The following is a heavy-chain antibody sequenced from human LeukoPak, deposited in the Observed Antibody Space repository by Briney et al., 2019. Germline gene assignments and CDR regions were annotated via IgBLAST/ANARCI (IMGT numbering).Heavy chain of an antibody. V-gene: IGHV4-28*01. CDR2: IYYTGST. CDR3: ARKVAGLSYFDN. Sequence: SETLSLTCAVSDYAISSNNWWGWVRQPPGKGLEWIGYIYYTGSTYYNPSLKSRVTMSVDTSKNHFSLKLTSVTAGDTAVYYSARKVAGLSYFDNWGQGTLVTVSS. CDR1: DYAISSNNW. D-gene: IGHD6-19*01. J-gene: IGHJ4*02.